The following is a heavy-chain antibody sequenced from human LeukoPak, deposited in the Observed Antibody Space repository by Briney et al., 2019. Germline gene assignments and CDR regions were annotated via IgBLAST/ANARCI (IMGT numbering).Heavy chain of an antibody. V-gene: IGHV1-8*01. CDR1: GYTFTSYD. Sequence: PGASVKVSCKASGYTFTSYDINWVRQATGQGLELMRWMNPNSGNTGYAQKFQGRVTMTRNTSISTAYMELSSLRSEDTAVYYCARISSSWYASYYYYGMDVWGQGTTVTVSS. CDR3: ARISSSWYASYYYYGMDV. J-gene: IGHJ6*02. CDR2: MNPNSGNT. D-gene: IGHD6-13*01.